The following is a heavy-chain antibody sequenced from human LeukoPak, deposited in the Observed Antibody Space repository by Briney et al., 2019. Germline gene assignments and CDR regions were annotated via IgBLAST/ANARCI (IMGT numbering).Heavy chain of an antibody. J-gene: IGHJ6*03. V-gene: IGHV3-20*04. D-gene: IGHD1-1*01. CDR1: GFTFDDYG. Sequence: GGSLRLSCAASGFTFDDYGMNWVRQAPGKGLEWVSGINWNGESIGYADSVKGRFTISRDNTKNSLYLQMNSLRAEDTALYYCAREIGTQDYYYYMDVWGQGTTVTVSS. CDR2: INWNGESI. CDR3: AREIGTQDYYYYMDV.